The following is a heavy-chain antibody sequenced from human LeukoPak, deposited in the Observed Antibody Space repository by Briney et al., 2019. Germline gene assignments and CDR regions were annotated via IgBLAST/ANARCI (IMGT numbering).Heavy chain of an antibody. CDR3: ARRSSGSYSVGGYYYYMDV. CDR2: IYPGDSDT. Sequence: GESLKISFQGSGYSFTSYWIGWVRQMPGKGLEWMGIIYPGDSDTRYSPSFQGQVTISADKSISTAYLQWSSLKASDTAMYYCARRSSGSYSVGGYYYYMDVWGKGTTVTVSS. D-gene: IGHD1-26*01. CDR1: GYSFTSYW. J-gene: IGHJ6*03. V-gene: IGHV5-51*01.